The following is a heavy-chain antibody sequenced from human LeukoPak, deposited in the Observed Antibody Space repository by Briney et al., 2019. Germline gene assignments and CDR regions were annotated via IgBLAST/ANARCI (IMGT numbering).Heavy chain of an antibody. D-gene: IGHD6-6*01. Sequence: ASVKVSCKASGYTFTGYYMYWVRQAPGQGLEWMGWINPNSGGTKYAQKFQGRVTMTRDTSIRTAYMELSRLRSDDTAVYYCAREIGGSPSYPFDYWGQGTLVTVSS. J-gene: IGHJ4*02. CDR3: AREIGGSPSYPFDY. CDR2: INPNSGGT. CDR1: GYTFTGYY. V-gene: IGHV1-2*02.